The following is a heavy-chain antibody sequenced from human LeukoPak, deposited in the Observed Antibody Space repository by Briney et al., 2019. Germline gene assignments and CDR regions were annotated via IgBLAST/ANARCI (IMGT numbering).Heavy chain of an antibody. CDR2: INPNSGGT. V-gene: IGHV1-2*02. D-gene: IGHD3-22*01. CDR1: GYTFTGYY. J-gene: IGHJ4*02. Sequence: ASVTVSCTASGYTFTGYYMHWVRQAPGQGLEWMGWINPNSGGTNYAQKFQGRVTMTRHTSISTAYMELSRLRSDDTAVYYCARDTGDSSGYYLGYWGRGTLVTVSS. CDR3: ARDTGDSSGYYLGY.